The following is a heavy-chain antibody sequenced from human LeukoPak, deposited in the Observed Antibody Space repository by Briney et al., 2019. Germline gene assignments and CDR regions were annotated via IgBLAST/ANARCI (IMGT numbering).Heavy chain of an antibody. D-gene: IGHD3-3*01. V-gene: IGHV1-18*01. Sequence: GASAKVSCKASGYTFTSYGISWVRQAPGQGLEWMGWISAYNGNTNYAQKLQGRVTMTTDTSTSTAYMELRSLRSDDTAVYYCARGAGFYYDFWSGQPPHDYYMDVWGKGTTVTVSS. CDR1: GYTFTSYG. CDR3: ARGAGFYYDFWSGQPPHDYYMDV. J-gene: IGHJ6*03. CDR2: ISAYNGNT.